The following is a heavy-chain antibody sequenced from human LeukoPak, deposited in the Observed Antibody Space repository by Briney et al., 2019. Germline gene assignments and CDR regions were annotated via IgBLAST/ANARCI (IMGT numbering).Heavy chain of an antibody. D-gene: IGHD2-21*02. CDR2: ISGGGDIT. V-gene: IGHV3-23*01. CDR3: VREDTPATANY. J-gene: IGHJ4*02. Sequence: GGSLRLSCAASGFNFANHAVSWVRQTAGKGLEWVSAISGGGDITYYADSVKGRFTISRDNSKDTLFLQMRSLRPGDTAVYYCVREDTPATANYWGQGTLVTISS. CDR1: GFNFANHA.